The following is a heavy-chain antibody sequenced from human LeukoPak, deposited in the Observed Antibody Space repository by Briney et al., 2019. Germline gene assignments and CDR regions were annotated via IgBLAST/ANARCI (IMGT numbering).Heavy chain of an antibody. D-gene: IGHD5-12*01. CDR2: IYTSGST. Sequence: SETLSLTCTVSGGSISSGSYYWTWIRQPPGQGLEWIGRIYTSGSTNYNPSLKSRVTMSVDTSKNQFSLKLSSVTAADTAVYYCAREYSGYDYLYYYYYMDVWGKGTTVTISS. V-gene: IGHV4-61*02. CDR3: AREYSGYDYLYYYYYMDV. J-gene: IGHJ6*03. CDR1: GGSISSGSYY.